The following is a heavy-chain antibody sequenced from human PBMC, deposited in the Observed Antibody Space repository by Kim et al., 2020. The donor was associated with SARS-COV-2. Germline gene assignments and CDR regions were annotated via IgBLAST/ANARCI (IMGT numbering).Heavy chain of an antibody. Sequence: GESLKISCKGSGYSFTSYWISWVRQMPGKGLEWMGRIDPSDSYTNYSPSFQGHVTISADKSISTAYLQWSSLKASETAMYYCARRGRIAARPNYYYYGMDVWGQGTTVTVSS. D-gene: IGHD6-6*01. CDR3: ARRGRIAARPNYYYYGMDV. J-gene: IGHJ6*02. CDR1: GYSFTSYW. V-gene: IGHV5-10-1*01. CDR2: IDPSDSYT.